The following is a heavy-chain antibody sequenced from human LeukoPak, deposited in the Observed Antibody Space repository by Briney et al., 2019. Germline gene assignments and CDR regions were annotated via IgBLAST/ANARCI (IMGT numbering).Heavy chain of an antibody. CDR1: GFTFSSYW. CDR2: IASDGSST. J-gene: IGHJ4*02. D-gene: IGHD4-23*01. V-gene: IGHV3-74*01. CDR3: ARGRPHGNDY. Sequence: GGSLRLSCAASGFTFSSYWMNWVRQAPGKGLVWVSRIASDGSSTTYADSVKGRFGISRDNAKNTLYLQMNSLRVEDTAVYYCARGRPHGNDYWGQGTLVTVSS.